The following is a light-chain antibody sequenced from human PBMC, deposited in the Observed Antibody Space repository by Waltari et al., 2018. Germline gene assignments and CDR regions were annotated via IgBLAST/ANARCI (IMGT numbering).Light chain of an antibody. V-gene: IGLV4-69*01. J-gene: IGLJ3*02. CDR1: SGHSSNI. CDR2: ITRDGSH. CDR3: QTGGHGTWV. Sequence: QLVLTQSPSASASLGASVKLTCTLDSGHSSNIVAWLQQQPEKGPRYLMKITRDGSHTKGDEIPDRFSGSSSGAARYLIIASAQSEDEAEYYCQTGGHGTWVFGGGTKLTVL.